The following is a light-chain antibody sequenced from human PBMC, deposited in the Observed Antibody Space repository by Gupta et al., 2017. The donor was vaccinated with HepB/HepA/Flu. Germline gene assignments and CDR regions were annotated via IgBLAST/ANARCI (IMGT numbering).Light chain of an antibody. Sequence: DIVMTQSPDLLAVSLGERATINCKSSQSVLYSSNNKNYLAWYQQKPGQPPKLLIYWASTRESGVPDRFSGSGSGTDFTLTISSLQAEDVAVYYCQQYYSTPQTFGGGTKVEIK. CDR3: QQYYSTPQT. CDR2: WAS. J-gene: IGKJ4*01. V-gene: IGKV4-1*01. CDR1: QSVLYSSNNKNY.